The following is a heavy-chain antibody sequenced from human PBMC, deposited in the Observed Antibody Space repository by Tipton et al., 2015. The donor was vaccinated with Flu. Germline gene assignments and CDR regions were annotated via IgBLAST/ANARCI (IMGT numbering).Heavy chain of an antibody. D-gene: IGHD5-18*01. CDR2: INALNGNS. Sequence: QLVQSGAEVKKPGASVKVSCKASGYTFTSYGISWVRQAPGQGLEWMGWINALNGNSNYAQELQGRVTMTTDTSTSTAYMEPRSLRSDDTAVYYCARGVGGYTYGRPGGLLEYWGQGTLVTVSS. CDR3: ARGVGGYTYGRPGGLLEY. J-gene: IGHJ4*02. V-gene: IGHV1-18*01. CDR1: GYTFTSYG.